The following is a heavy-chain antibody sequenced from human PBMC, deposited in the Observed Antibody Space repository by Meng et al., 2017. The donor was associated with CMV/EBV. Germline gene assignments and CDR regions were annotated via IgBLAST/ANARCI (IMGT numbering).Heavy chain of an antibody. V-gene: IGHV4-30-4*08. CDR1: GGSISSGDYY. CDR3: ARDLDISEYYYYGMDV. CDR2: IYYNGST. Sequence: LRLSCTVSGGSISSGDYYWSWIRQPPGKGLEWIGYIYYNGSTYYNPSLKSRVTISVDTSKNQFSLKLSSVTAADTAVYYCARDLDISEYYYYGMDVWGQGTTVTVSS. J-gene: IGHJ6*02. D-gene: IGHD2-2*03.